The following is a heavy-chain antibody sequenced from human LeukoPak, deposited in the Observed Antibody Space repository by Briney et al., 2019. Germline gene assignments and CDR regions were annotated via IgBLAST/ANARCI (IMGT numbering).Heavy chain of an antibody. CDR2: MNPNSGNT. V-gene: IGHV1-8*01. Sequence: GASVKVSCKASGYTFTSYDINWVRQATGQGLEWMGWMNPNSGNTGYAQKFQGRVTMTRNTSISTAYMELSSLRSEDTAVYYCARDPLAYCGGDCLNWFDPWGQGTLVTVSS. J-gene: IGHJ5*02. CDR3: ARDPLAYCGGDCLNWFDP. D-gene: IGHD2-21*02. CDR1: GYTFTSYD.